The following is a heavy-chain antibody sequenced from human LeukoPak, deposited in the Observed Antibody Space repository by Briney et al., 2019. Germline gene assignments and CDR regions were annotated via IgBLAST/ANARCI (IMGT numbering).Heavy chain of an antibody. CDR3: AKDYSSSWYYGYYYYYGMDV. CDR2: ISGSGGST. Sequence: GGSLRLSCAASGFTFSSYAMGWVRQAPGKGLEWVSTISGSGGSTYYADSVKGRFTISRDNSKNTLYLQMNSLRAEDTAVYYCAKDYSSSWYYGYYYYYGMDVWGQGTTVTVSS. V-gene: IGHV3-23*01. D-gene: IGHD6-13*01. J-gene: IGHJ6*02. CDR1: GFTFSSYA.